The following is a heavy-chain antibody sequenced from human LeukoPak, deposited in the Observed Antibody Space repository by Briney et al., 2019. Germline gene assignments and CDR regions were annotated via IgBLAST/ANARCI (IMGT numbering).Heavy chain of an antibody. CDR3: AKGARSFSTAAFYYFDY. J-gene: IGHJ4*02. Sequence: GGSLRLSCAASGFTFSSYAMSWVRQAPGKGLEWVSAISGSGGSTYYADSVKGRFTISRDNSKNTLYLQMNSLRAEDTAVYYCAKGARSFSTAAFYYFDYWGQGTLVTVSS. V-gene: IGHV3-23*01. CDR2: ISGSGGST. D-gene: IGHD6-6*01. CDR1: GFTFSSYA.